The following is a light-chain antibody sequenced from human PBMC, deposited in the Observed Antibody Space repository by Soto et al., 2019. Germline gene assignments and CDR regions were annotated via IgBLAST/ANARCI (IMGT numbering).Light chain of an antibody. CDR2: DVS. Sequence: QSALTQPRSVSGSPGQSVTISCTGTSNDVGGYDFVSWYQHNPGKAPKLMIFDVSARPSGVPDRFSGSKSANTASLTISGLQAEDEADYYCCSYAGTYTPLFGGGTKVTVL. CDR3: CSYAGTYTPL. J-gene: IGLJ2*01. V-gene: IGLV2-11*01. CDR1: SNDVGGYDF.